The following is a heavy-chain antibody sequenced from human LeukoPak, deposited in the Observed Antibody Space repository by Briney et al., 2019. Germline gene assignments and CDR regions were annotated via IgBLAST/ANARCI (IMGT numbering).Heavy chain of an antibody. CDR1: GYTFTNYG. V-gene: IGHV1-18*01. J-gene: IGHJ6*03. CDR3: ARAYYYDSSGYPTHYYYYYMDV. Sequence: ASVKVSCKASGYTFTNYGISWVRQAPGQGLEWMGWISAYNGNTYYAQNLQVRVTMTIDTSTSTAYMELRSLRSDDTAVYYCARAYYYDSSGYPTHYYYYYMDVWGKGTTVTISS. CDR2: ISAYNGNT. D-gene: IGHD3-22*01.